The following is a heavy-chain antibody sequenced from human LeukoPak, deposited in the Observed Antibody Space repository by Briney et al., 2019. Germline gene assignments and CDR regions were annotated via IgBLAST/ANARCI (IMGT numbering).Heavy chain of an antibody. J-gene: IGHJ6*03. V-gene: IGHV1-2*02. D-gene: IGHD6-13*01. CDR3: ARGIAARPTPYYYYYYMDV. CDR1: GYTFTGYY. CDR2: INLNSGGT. Sequence: ASVKVSCKASGYTFTGYYMHWVRQAPGQGLEWMGGINLNSGGTNYAQKFQGRVTMTRDTSISTAYMELSRLRSDDTAVYYCARGIAARPTPYYYYYYMDVWGKGTTVTVSS.